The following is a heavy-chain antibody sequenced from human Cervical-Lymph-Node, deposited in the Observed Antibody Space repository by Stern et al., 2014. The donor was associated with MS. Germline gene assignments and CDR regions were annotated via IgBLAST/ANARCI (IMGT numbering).Heavy chain of an antibody. CDR1: GRTLXTYD. J-gene: IGHJ3*02. D-gene: IGHD3-22*01. Sequence: VQLVESGAEVKNPGSSVKVSCEASGRTLXTYDINWVXQAPGQGLEWMGGXITISETTTYAQKFPGRVTIVADESTTTVFMYLSSLQXXDTAFYYCATRYSYDNSGPIGGFDICGHGTMVTVSS. CDR3: ATRYSYDNSGPIGGFDI. CDR2: XITISETT. V-gene: IGHV1-69*01.